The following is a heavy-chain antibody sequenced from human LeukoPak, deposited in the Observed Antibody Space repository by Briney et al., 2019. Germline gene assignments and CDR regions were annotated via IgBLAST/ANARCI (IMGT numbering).Heavy chain of an antibody. CDR3: AKGGIERFGLVPDSFYP. D-gene: IGHD3/OR15-3a*01. CDR1: GFTFRNYA. J-gene: IGHJ5*02. V-gene: IGHV3-23*01. CDR2: IGGSGATA. Sequence: PGGSLRLSCAASGFTFRNYAMTWVRQVAGKGLEWVWSIGGSGATAFYADSVTGRFTISRDISKNTLYLQMKTLTAEDTAIYYCAKGGIERFGLVPDSFYPWGQGTLVTVSS.